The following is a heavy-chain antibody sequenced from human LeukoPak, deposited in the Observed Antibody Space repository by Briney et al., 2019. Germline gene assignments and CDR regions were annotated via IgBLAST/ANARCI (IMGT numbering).Heavy chain of an antibody. V-gene: IGHV4-4*07. CDR3: ARESRRSYCNEY. CDR1: GGSISSYY. D-gene: IGHD3-10*01. Sequence: TSETLSLTCSVSGGSISSYYWSWIRQPAGKGLEWIGRIYTSGSTNYNPSLKSRVTMSVDTSKNQFSLKLSSVAAADTAVYYCARESRRSYCNEYWGQGTLVTVSA. J-gene: IGHJ4*02. CDR2: IYTSGST.